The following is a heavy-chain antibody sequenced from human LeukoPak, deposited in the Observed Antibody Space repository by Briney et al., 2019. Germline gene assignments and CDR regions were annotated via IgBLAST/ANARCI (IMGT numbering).Heavy chain of an antibody. CDR1: GFTFSSYG. V-gene: IGHV3-23*01. D-gene: IGHD3-10*01. Sequence: TGGSLRLSCAASGFTFSSYGMSWVRQAPGKGLEWVSAISGSGGSTYYADSVKGRFTISRDNSNNTLYLQMNSLRAEDTAVYYGAKGGSGSGSYYNVVYYYYMDVWGKGTTVTISS. CDR2: ISGSGGST. CDR3: AKGGSGSGSYYNVVYYYYMDV. J-gene: IGHJ6*03.